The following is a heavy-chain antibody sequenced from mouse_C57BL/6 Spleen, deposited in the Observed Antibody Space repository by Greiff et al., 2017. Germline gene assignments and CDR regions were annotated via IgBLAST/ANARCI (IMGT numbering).Heavy chain of an antibody. Sequence: EVKLMESGGGLVKPGGSLKLSCAASGFTFSSYAMSWVRQTPEKRLEWVATISDGGSYTYYPDNVKGRFTISRDNAKNNLYLQMSHLQSEDTAMYYCARELGRHWYFDVWGTGTTVTVSS. CDR2: ISDGGSYT. CDR3: ARELGRHWYFDV. J-gene: IGHJ1*03. CDR1: GFTFSSYA. D-gene: IGHD4-1*01. V-gene: IGHV5-4*01.